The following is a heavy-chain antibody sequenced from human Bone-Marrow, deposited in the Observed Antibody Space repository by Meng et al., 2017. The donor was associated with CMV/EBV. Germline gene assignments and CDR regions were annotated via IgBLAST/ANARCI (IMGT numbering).Heavy chain of an antibody. V-gene: IGHV3-48*03. CDR3: VTDHPTWGRELLGDY. Sequence: GGSLRLSCAASGFTFSSYEMNWVRQAPGKGLEWVSYISTSGSTIYYADSVKGRFTISRDNPKNSLSPQMNSLRAEDTAVYYCVTDHPTWGRELLGDYWGQGTLVTVSS. D-gene: IGHD3-16*01. CDR2: ISTSGSTI. J-gene: IGHJ4*02. CDR1: GFTFSSYE.